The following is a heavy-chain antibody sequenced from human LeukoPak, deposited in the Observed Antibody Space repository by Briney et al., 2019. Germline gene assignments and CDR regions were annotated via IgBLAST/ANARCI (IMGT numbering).Heavy chain of an antibody. V-gene: IGHV4-4*07. Sequence: PSETLSLTCTVSGASINSDYWTWVRQVAGKGLEWIGRIFASGSTNYNPYLRSRVTISVDTSKNQFALKLSSVTAADTAVYYCARVREGSSWSTFDYWGQGTLVTVSS. CDR1: GASINSDY. CDR2: IFASGST. J-gene: IGHJ4*01. CDR3: ARVREGSSWSTFDY. D-gene: IGHD6-13*01.